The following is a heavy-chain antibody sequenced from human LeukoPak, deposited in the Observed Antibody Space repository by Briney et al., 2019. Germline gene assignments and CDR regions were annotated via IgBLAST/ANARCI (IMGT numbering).Heavy chain of an antibody. D-gene: IGHD3-10*01. CDR1: GFTFNNYL. J-gene: IGHJ4*02. V-gene: IGHV3-23*01. CDR3: AKECDYSPGHKFDL. Sequence: GGSLRFSCAASGFTFNNYLMSWVRQALGKGLEWVSVLFTGGGRTLYADSVKGRFTISGDTSRTTLYLQMNGLRAEDTAVYYCAKECDYSPGHKFDLWGQGTLVTVSS. CDR2: LFTGGGRT.